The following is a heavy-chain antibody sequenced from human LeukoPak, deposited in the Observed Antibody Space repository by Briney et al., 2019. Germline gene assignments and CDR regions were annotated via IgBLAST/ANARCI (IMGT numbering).Heavy chain of an antibody. CDR3: ARGDDILTGYFRGFDY. Sequence: AAVKVSCKASGYTFTRYGIIWVRQAPGQGREWMGWISAYDGTTNYAQNFQGRVTLSTDTSTATAHMEMRSLRSDDTAVYYCARGDDILTGYFRGFDYWGQGTLVTVSS. J-gene: IGHJ4*02. D-gene: IGHD3-9*01. V-gene: IGHV1-18*01. CDR1: GYTFTRYG. CDR2: ISAYDGTT.